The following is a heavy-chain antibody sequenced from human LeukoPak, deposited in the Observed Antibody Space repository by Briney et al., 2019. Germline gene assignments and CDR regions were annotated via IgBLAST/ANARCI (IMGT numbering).Heavy chain of an antibody. CDR1: GFTFSNYD. CDR3: AKGGAISGWYWFDP. Sequence: GGSLRLSCAASGFTFSNYDMNWVRQAPGKGLEWVSSISGSGDEAHHADSVKGRFTISRDNSKNTLYLQMNSLRAEDTALYYCAKGGAISGWYWFDPWGQGTLVTVSS. CDR2: ISGSGDEA. V-gene: IGHV3-23*01. J-gene: IGHJ5*02. D-gene: IGHD6-19*01.